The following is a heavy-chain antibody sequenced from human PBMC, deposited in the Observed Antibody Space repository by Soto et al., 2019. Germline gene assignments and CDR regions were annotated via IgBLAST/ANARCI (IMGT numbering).Heavy chain of an antibody. J-gene: IGHJ6*02. CDR1: GFTFSSYG. CDR2: IWYDGSNK. D-gene: IGHD3-3*01. Sequence: QVQLVESGGGVVQPGRSLRLSCAASGFTFSSYGMHWVRQAPGKGLEWVAVIWYDGSNKYYADSVKGRFTISRDNSKNTLYLQMNSLRAEDTAVYYCARDPYDFWSGYRYGMDVWSQGTTVTVSS. V-gene: IGHV3-33*01. CDR3: ARDPYDFWSGYRYGMDV.